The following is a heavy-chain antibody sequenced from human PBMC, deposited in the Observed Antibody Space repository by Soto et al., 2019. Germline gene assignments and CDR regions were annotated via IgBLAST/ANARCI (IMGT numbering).Heavy chain of an antibody. D-gene: IGHD4-4*01. CDR1: GGSISSGDYY. CDR3: ARGNLV. V-gene: IGHV4-30-4*01. CDR2: VSYTGNT. Sequence: SETLSLTCTVSGGSISSGDYYWSWIRQPPGRGLEWIGFVSYTGNTQYNPSLKSRVNISVDTSTKQFSLKLSSVTAADTAVYYCARGNLVWGQGILVTVSS. J-gene: IGHJ4*02.